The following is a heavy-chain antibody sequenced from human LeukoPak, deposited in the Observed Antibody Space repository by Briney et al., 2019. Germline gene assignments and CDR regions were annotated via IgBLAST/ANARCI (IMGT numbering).Heavy chain of an antibody. CDR1: GFTFSRYG. CDR3: AKGAGVDGYNSFDY. Sequence: GRSLRLSCAASGFTFSRYGMHWVRQAPGKGLEWVAVISYDGSNKYYADSVKGRFTISRDNSKNTLYLQMNSLRAEDTAVYYCAKGAGVDGYNSFDYWGQGTLVTVSS. V-gene: IGHV3-30*18. CDR2: ISYDGSNK. J-gene: IGHJ4*02. D-gene: IGHD5-24*01.